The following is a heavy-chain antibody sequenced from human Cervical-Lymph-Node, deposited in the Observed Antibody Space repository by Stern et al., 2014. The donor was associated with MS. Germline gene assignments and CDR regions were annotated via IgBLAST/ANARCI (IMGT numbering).Heavy chain of an antibody. Sequence: VQLVQSGAELLRPGESLKISCKGSGFKFSIYWIAWVRQMPGKGLEWMGIIYPCDSETRYSPSFQGQVTMSADKSTSTAYLQWSSLNASDTAMYFCARQTTAWASDVWGQGTLVTVSS. V-gene: IGHV5-51*01. CDR1: GFKFSIYW. CDR3: ARQTTAWASDV. D-gene: IGHD1-14*01. J-gene: IGHJ4*02. CDR2: IYPCDSET.